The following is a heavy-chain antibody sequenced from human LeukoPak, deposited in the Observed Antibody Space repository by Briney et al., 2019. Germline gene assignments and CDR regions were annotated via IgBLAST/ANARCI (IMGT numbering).Heavy chain of an antibody. D-gene: IGHD3-3*01. Sequence: GGSLRLSCAASGFTFSNYGMNWVRQAPGKGLEWLSSISSTGGTTSFADSVKGRFTISRDNSKNSPYLQMNSLRAEDTALYYCAKDQREWSTSTLGDWGQGTLVTVSS. CDR1: GFTFSNYG. CDR2: ISSTGGTT. CDR3: AKDQREWSTSTLGD. V-gene: IGHV3-23*01. J-gene: IGHJ4*02.